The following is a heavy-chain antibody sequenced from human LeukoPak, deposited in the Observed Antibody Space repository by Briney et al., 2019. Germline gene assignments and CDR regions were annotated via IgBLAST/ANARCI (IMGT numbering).Heavy chain of an antibody. CDR2: IIPIFGTA. CDR3: LTIFGVVIRQASYYYYGMDV. V-gene: IGHV1-69*13. CDR1: GGTFSSYA. J-gene: IGHJ6*02. D-gene: IGHD3-3*01. Sequence: SVKVSCKASGGTFSSYAISWVRQAPGQGLGWMGGIIPIFGTANYAQKFQGRVTITADESTSTAYMELSSLRSEDTAVYYCLTIFGVVIRQASYYYYGMDVWGQGTTVTVSS.